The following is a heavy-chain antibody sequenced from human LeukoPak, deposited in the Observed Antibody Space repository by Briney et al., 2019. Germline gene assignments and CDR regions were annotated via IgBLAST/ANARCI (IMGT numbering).Heavy chain of an antibody. J-gene: IGHJ4*02. V-gene: IGHV1-46*01. CDR2: ISPSGTT. D-gene: IGHD4-17*01. CDR3: AKDSGAYGPDY. CDR1: GYTFTSYY. Sequence: GASVKVSCKASGYTFTSYYIHWVRQTPGQGLEWMGQISPSGTTTYAQKFKGRVTMTRDKSTSTVNMDLSDMTFEDTAVYHCAKDSGAYGPDYWGQGTLLTVSS.